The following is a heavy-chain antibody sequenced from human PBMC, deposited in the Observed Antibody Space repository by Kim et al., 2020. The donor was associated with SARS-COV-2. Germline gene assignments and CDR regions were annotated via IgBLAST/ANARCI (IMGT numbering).Heavy chain of an antibody. CDR2: ISSSSSYI. CDR1: GFTFSSYS. J-gene: IGHJ6*02. D-gene: IGHD6-19*01. V-gene: IGHV3-21*01. Sequence: GGSLRLSCAASGFTFSSYSMNWVRQAPGKGLEWVSSISSSSSYIYYADSVKGRFTISRDNAKNSLYLQMNSLRAEDTAVYYCARDPRIAVAVDYYYYGMDVWGQGTTVTVSS. CDR3: ARDPRIAVAVDYYYYGMDV.